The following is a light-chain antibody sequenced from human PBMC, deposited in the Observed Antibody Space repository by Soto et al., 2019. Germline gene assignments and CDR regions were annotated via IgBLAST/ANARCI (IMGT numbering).Light chain of an antibody. J-gene: IGKJ2*01. Sequence: DIQMTQSPSTLSASIGDRVTITCRASQSISNWLAWYQQKPGNAPKLLIYKASYLESGVPSRFSGSGSGTEFTLTISSLQPDDFATYYCQQAYTLGQGSKLEIK. CDR1: QSISNW. V-gene: IGKV1-5*03. CDR2: KAS. CDR3: QQAYT.